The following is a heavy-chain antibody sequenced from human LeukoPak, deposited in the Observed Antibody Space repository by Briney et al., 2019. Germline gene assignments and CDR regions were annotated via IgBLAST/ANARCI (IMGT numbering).Heavy chain of an antibody. CDR1: GFTFSSYA. CDR3: AKEHITMIVVVTNDAFDI. D-gene: IGHD3-22*01. J-gene: IGHJ3*02. CDR2: ISGSGGST. V-gene: IGHV3-23*01. Sequence: GGSLRLSCAVSGFTFSSYAMSWVRQAPGEGLEWVSAISGSGGSTYYADSVKGRFTISRDNSKNTLYLQMNSLRAEDTAVYYCAKEHITMIVVVTNDAFDIWGQGTMVTVSS.